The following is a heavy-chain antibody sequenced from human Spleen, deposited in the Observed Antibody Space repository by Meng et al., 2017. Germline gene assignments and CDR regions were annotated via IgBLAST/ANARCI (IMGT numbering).Heavy chain of an antibody. D-gene: IGHD5-18*01. V-gene: IGHV3-48*03. CDR1: GFIFSSYE. J-gene: IGHJ4*02. Sequence: GGSLRLSCAASGFIFSSYEMHWVRQAPGKGLEWVSFISSSGSTIDYADSVKGRFTSSRDNTKNSLCLQMTSLRAEDTAVYYCAARRGYGYGIDYWGQGTLVTVS. CDR2: ISSSGSTI. CDR3: AARRGYGYGIDY.